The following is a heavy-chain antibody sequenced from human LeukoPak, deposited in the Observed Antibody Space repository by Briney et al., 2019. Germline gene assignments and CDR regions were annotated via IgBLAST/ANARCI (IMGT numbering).Heavy chain of an antibody. Sequence: PGGSLRLSCTASGFTFGDYAMSWFRQAPGKGLEWVGFIRSKAYGGTTEYAASVKGRFTISRDDSKSIAYLQMNSLKTEDTAVYYCTRVWRNQFWYSSGWYGLSGGSYFDYWGQGTLVTVSS. J-gene: IGHJ4*02. CDR1: GFTFGDYA. CDR3: TRVWRNQFWYSSGWYGLSGGSYFDY. CDR2: IRSKAYGGTT. V-gene: IGHV3-49*03. D-gene: IGHD6-19*01.